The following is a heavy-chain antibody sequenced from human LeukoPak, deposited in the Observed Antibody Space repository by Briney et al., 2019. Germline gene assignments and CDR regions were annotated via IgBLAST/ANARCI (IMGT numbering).Heavy chain of an antibody. V-gene: IGHV1-46*01. CDR2: INPSGVST. Sequence: ASVKVSCKASGHTFTSYDINWVRQAPGQGLEWMGIINPSGVSTTYAQKFQGRVTMTRDTSTSTVYMELSSLRSEDTAVYYCARDRGSGYDSSDYWGQGTLVTVSS. CDR1: GHTFTSYD. CDR3: ARDRGSGYDSSDY. J-gene: IGHJ4*02. D-gene: IGHD5-12*01.